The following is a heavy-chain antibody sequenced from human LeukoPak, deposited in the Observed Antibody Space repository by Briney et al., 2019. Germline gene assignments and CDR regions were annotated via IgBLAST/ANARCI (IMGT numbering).Heavy chain of an antibody. CDR3: AKDNRRHYTSGPNPDSLH. J-gene: IGHJ4*02. V-gene: IGHV3-9*01. CDR1: GFIFNNYA. D-gene: IGHD6-19*01. Sequence: GGSLRLSCAGSGFIFNNYAMHWVRQPPGKGLEWVSGTSWNSGSIDYADSVKGRFTISRDNAKNSLYLQMNSLRVEDTAFYYCAKDNRRHYTSGPNPDSLHWGQGALVTVSS. CDR2: TSWNSGSI.